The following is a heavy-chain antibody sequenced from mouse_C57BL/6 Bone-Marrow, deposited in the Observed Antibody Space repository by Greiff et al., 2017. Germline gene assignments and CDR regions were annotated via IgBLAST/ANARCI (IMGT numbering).Heavy chain of an antibody. Sequence: DVHLVESGGGLVKPGGSLTLTCAASGFTFSDYGMHWVRQAPEKGLEWVAYISSGSSTIYYADTVKGRFTISRDNAKNTLFLQMTSLRSEDTAMYYCASAYAMDYWGQGTSVTVSS. CDR3: ASAYAMDY. J-gene: IGHJ4*01. CDR2: ISSGSSTI. CDR1: GFTFSDYG. V-gene: IGHV5-17*01.